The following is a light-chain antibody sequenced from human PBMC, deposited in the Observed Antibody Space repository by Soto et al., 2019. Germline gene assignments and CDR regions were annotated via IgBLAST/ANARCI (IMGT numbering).Light chain of an antibody. CDR2: KAS. CDR3: QQYNVYWT. Sequence: DIQMTQSPSTLSASVGDRVTITCRASQSINIWLAWYQQKPGRAPKLPIYKASSLESGVPSRFSGSGSGTEFTLTISSLQPDDFATYYCQQYNVYWTFGQGTKVDIK. CDR1: QSINIW. J-gene: IGKJ1*01. V-gene: IGKV1-5*03.